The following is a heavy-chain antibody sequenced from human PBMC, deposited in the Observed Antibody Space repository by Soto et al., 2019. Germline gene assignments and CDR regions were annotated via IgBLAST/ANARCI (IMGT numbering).Heavy chain of an antibody. CDR2: IYWDDDE. J-gene: IGHJ3*01. D-gene: IGHD2-21*01. CDR3: AHAYGGASWTNADFDS. V-gene: IGHV2-5*02. CDR1: GFSLSGDGVG. Sequence: QITLKESGPTLVKPTQTLTLTCTVSGFSLSGDGVGVGWIRQPPGKALEWLELIYWDDDERYSPSLRTRLTTLKAHTKNQVVLTMPTTHPVATARYHCAHAYGGASWTNADFDSWGPGTVVTVSS.